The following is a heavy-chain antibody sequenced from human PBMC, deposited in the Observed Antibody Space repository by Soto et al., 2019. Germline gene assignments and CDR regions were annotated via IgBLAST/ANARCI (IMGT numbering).Heavy chain of an antibody. D-gene: IGHD3-10*01. CDR3: AADPGGGAFDI. J-gene: IGHJ3*02. CDR1: DSDG. V-gene: IGHV1-2*04. Sequence: ASVKVSCKVPDSDGITWVRQARGQGLEWMGWINRYSGGTNYAQKFQGWVTMTRDTSISTAYMELSRLRSDDTAVYYCAADPGGGAFDIWGQGTMVTVSS. CDR2: INRYSGGT.